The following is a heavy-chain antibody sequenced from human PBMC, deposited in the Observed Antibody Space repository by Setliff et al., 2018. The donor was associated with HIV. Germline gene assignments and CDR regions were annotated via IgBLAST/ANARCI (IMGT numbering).Heavy chain of an antibody. CDR2: ISYSGST. J-gene: IGHJ4*02. D-gene: IGHD6-13*01. CDR3: ARGLSSPFATGL. V-gene: IGHV4-59*11. CDR1: GGSISSHY. Sequence: KPSETLSLTCTVSGGSISSHYWSWVRQTPGKGLEWIGSISYSGSTNHNPSLKSRVTISIDTSKNQFSLKLTSVTSADTAVYFCARGLSSPFATGLWGQGTQVTVSS.